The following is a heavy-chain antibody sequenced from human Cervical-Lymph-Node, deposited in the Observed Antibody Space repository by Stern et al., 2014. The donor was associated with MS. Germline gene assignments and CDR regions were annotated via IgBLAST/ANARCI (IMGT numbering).Heavy chain of an antibody. Sequence: EVQLLESGGGLVKPGGSLRLSCATSGFIFSKAWMTWVRQAPGKGLEWVCRIKARTDRAKTNESTTGKRRFTISRNESKKIILLHMNSLKTEDTAVYYCTTDEVANFAHWGQAILVPVSS. CDR3: TTDEVANFAH. V-gene: IGHV3-15*01. CDR1: GFIFSKAW. J-gene: IGHJ5*02. CDR2: IKARTDRAKT.